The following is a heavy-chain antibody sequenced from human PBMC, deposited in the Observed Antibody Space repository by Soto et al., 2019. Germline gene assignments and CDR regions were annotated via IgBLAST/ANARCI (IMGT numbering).Heavy chain of an antibody. CDR3: TTSSGGSSSVGMDY. CDR1: GFIFKNYA. J-gene: IGHJ4*02. CDR2: ITRDGYNK. V-gene: IGHV3-30*04. D-gene: IGHD6-6*01. Sequence: GGSLRLSCAVSGFIFKNYALNWVRQAPGKGLEWVASITRDGYNKYYADSVKCRFTISRDNSKNTLSLQMTALRVEDSSVYYCTTSSGGSSSVGMDYWGPGTLVTVSS.